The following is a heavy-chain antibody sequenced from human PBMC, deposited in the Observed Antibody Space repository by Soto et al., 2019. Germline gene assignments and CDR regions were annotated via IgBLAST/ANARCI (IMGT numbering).Heavy chain of an antibody. Sequence: GGSLRLSCAASGFTFSSYSMNWVRQAPGKGLEWVSSISSSSSYIYYADSVKGRFTISRDNAKNSLYLQMNSLRAEDTAVYYCARESFCSGGSCYSDYWGQGTLVTVSS. CDR3: ARESFCSGGSCYSDY. CDR2: ISSSSSYI. V-gene: IGHV3-21*01. J-gene: IGHJ4*02. D-gene: IGHD2-15*01. CDR1: GFTFSSYS.